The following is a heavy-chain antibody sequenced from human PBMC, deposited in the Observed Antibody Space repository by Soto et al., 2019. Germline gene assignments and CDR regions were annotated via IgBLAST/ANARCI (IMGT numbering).Heavy chain of an antibody. J-gene: IGHJ6*02. CDR2: IGTAGDT. Sequence: PGGSLRLSCAASGFTFSSYDMHWVRQATGKGLEWVSAIGTAGDTYYPGSVKGRFTISRENAKNSLYLQMNSLRAGDTAVYYCARGPGCSSTSCAYYYYGMDVWGQGTTVTVSS. D-gene: IGHD2-2*01. V-gene: IGHV3-13*01. CDR3: ARGPGCSSTSCAYYYYGMDV. CDR1: GFTFSSYD.